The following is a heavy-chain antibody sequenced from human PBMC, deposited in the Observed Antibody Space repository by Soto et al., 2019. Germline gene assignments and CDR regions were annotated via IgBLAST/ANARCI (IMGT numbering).Heavy chain of an antibody. CDR2: IIPIFGTA. CDR1: GGTFSSYA. CDR3: AADLRVISVMDV. V-gene: IGHV1-69*13. Sequence: SVKVSCKASGGTFSSYAISWVRQAPGQGLEWMGGIIPIFGTANYAQKFQGRVTITADVSTSTAYMELSSLRSEDTAVYYCAADLRVISVMDVWGQGTTVTVSS. J-gene: IGHJ6*02. D-gene: IGHD2-21*01.